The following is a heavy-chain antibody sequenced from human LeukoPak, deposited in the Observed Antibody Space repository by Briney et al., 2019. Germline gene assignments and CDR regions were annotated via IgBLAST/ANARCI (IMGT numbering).Heavy chain of an antibody. J-gene: IGHJ5*02. CDR1: GYTFTGYY. D-gene: IGHD2-15*01. CDR3: ARGQYCSGGSCYGEYNWFDP. CDR2: MNPNSGNT. Sequence: ASVKVSCKASGYTFTGYYMHWVRQATGQGLEWMGWMNPNSGNTGYAQKFQGRVTMTRNTSISTAYMELSSLRSEDTAVYYCARGQYCSGGSCYGEYNWFDPWGQGTLVTVSS. V-gene: IGHV1-8*02.